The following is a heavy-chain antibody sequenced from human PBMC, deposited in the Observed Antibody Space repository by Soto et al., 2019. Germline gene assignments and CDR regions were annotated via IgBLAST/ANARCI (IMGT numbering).Heavy chain of an antibody. CDR2: TYYRSRFFS. CDR3: VRDRYSSSGWFDP. V-gene: IGHV6-1*01. D-gene: IGHD3-10*01. J-gene: IGHJ5*02. Sequence: QTLSLTCAISGDSVSSYSAAWNWIRQSPSGGLEWLGRTYYRSRFFSDCAESVKSRIIINPDTSKNQFSLQLKSVTPEDTAVYYCVRDRYSSSGWFDPWGQGTPVTVSS. CDR1: GDSVSSYSAA.